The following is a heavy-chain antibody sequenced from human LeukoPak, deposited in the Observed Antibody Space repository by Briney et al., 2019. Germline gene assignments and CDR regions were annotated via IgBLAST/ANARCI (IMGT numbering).Heavy chain of an antibody. Sequence: TGGSLRLSCAASGFTSSSYSMNWVRQAPGKGLEWVSYISSSSSTIYYADSVKGRFTISRDNAKNSLYLQMNSLRAEDTAVYYCARVVIEQANWFDPWGQGTLVTVSS. V-gene: IGHV3-48*01. J-gene: IGHJ5*02. CDR3: ARVVIEQANWFDP. D-gene: IGHD3-16*02. CDR2: ISSSSSTI. CDR1: GFTSSSYS.